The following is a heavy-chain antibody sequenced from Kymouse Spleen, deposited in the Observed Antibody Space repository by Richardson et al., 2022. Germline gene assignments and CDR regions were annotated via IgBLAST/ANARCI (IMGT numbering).Heavy chain of an antibody. D-gene: IGHD3-3*01. V-gene: IGHV3-73*02. J-gene: IGHJ4*02. CDR2: IRSKANSYAT. Sequence: EVQLVESGGGLVQPGGSLKLSCAASGFTFSGSAMHWVRQASGKGLEWVGRIRSKANSYATAYAASVKGRFTISRDDSKNTAYLQMNSLKTEDTAVYYCTSRGFLEWLLYFDYWGQGTLVTVSS. CDR3: TSRGFLEWLLYFDY. CDR1: GFTFSGSA.